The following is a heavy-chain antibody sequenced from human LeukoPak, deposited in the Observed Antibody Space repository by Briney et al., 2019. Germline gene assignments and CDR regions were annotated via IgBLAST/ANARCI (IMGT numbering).Heavy chain of an antibody. Sequence: GASVKVSCKASGGTFSSYAISWVRQAPGQGLEWMGGIIPIFGTANYAQKFQGRVTITADESTSTAYMELSSLRSEDTAVYYCARDDGYSSSRYFDYWGQGTLLTVSS. CDR2: IIPIFGTA. J-gene: IGHJ4*02. V-gene: IGHV1-69*13. CDR1: GGTFSSYA. CDR3: ARDDGYSSSRYFDY. D-gene: IGHD6-6*01.